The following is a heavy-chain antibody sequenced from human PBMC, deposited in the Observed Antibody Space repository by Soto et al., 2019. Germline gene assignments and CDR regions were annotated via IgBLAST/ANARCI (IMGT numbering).Heavy chain of an antibody. D-gene: IGHD3-10*01. CDR3: ARDQEVLWFGESAYFDY. V-gene: IGHV1-2*06. CDR2: INPNSGGT. Sequence: ASVKVSCKASGYIFTDYYMHWVRQAPGQELGWMGRINPNSGGTNYAQKFQGRVTITRDTSISTAYTELSSLRSEDTAVYYCARDQEVLWFGESAYFDYWGQGTLVTVSS. CDR1: GYIFTDYY. J-gene: IGHJ4*02.